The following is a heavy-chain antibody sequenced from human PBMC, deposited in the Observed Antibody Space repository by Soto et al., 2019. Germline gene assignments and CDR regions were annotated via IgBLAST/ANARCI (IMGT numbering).Heavy chain of an antibody. D-gene: IGHD3-3*01. Sequence: QPGGSLRLSCAASGFTFSSYGMHWVRQAPGKGLEWVAVISYDGSNKYYADSVKGRFTISRDNSKNTLYLQMNSLRAEDTAVYYCAKDRGTTIFGDYYGMDVWGQGTTVTVSS. CDR2: ISYDGSNK. V-gene: IGHV3-30*18. CDR1: GFTFSSYG. J-gene: IGHJ6*02. CDR3: AKDRGTTIFGDYYGMDV.